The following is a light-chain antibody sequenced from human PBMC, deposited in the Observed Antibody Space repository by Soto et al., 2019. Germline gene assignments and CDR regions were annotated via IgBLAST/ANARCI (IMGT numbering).Light chain of an antibody. J-gene: IGLJ2*01. V-gene: IGLV1-44*01. Sequence: QSVLTQSPSASWTPGQRVTISCSGSRSNIGTYTVNWYQQLPGTAPTLLIYRNHQRPSGVPDRFSGSKSGTSATLAISGPPSADGDDYYCAAWDDGLRAVVFGGGTKLTVL. CDR3: AAWDDGLRAVV. CDR2: RNH. CDR1: RSNIGTYT.